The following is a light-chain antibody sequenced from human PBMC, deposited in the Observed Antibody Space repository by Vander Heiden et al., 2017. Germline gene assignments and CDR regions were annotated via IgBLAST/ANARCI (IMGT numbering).Light chain of an antibody. J-gene: IGKJ4*01. V-gene: IGKV2-28*01. Sequence: IVMTPVPLSLSVTPGEPASISFRSSQTLLHSSGKNYLDWFLQKPGQSPQLLIYVGSTRASGVPDRFSGSGSGTDFTLKISRVEAEDVGVYYCMQGTQTALSFGGGTRLEIK. CDR1: QTLLHSSGKNY. CDR2: VGS. CDR3: MQGTQTALS.